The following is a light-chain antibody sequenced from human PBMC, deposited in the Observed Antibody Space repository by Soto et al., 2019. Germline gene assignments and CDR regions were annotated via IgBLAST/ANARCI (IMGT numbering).Light chain of an antibody. V-gene: IGKV1-5*01. CDR3: QQYNSYPT. CDR2: DAS. Sequence: DIQMTQSPSTLSASVGDRVTITCRASQSISSWLAWYQQKPGKAPKLLIYDASSLKSGVPSRFSGSGSGTEFPLTISSLQPDDFTTYYCQQYNSYPTFGGGTKVEIK. CDR1: QSISSW. J-gene: IGKJ4*01.